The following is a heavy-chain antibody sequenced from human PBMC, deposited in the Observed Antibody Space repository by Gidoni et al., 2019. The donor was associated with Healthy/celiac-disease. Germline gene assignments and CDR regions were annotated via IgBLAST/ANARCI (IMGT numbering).Heavy chain of an antibody. CDR3: ALTPYDYVWWSYRPVDNYVDY. Sequence: QVQLVESGGGVVQPWRSLRLSCSASGCPFSSYAMHWFRQAPGKGLESVAFISYDGSNKYYADSVKVRFPISRDNSKITLYLKMNSLRVEDTAVYYCALTPYDYVWWSYRPVDNYVDYWGQGTLVTVSS. CDR2: ISYDGSNK. D-gene: IGHD3-16*02. J-gene: IGHJ4*02. CDR1: GCPFSSYA. V-gene: IGHV3-30-3*01.